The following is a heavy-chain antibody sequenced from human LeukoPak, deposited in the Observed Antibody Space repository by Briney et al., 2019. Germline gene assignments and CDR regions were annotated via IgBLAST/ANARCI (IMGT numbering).Heavy chain of an antibody. D-gene: IGHD2-2*01. V-gene: IGHV3-30-3*01. CDR3: ARDSRDCSSTSCHNWFDP. CDR1: GFTFSSYA. J-gene: IGHJ5*02. Sequence: GGSLRLSCAASGFTFSSYAMHWVRQAPGKGLEWVAVISYDGSNKYYADSVKGRFTISRDNSKNTLYLQINSLRAEDTAVYYCARDSRDCSSTSCHNWFDPWGQGTLVTVSS. CDR2: ISYDGSNK.